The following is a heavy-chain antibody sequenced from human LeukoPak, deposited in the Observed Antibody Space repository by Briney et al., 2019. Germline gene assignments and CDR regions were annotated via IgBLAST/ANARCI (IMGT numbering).Heavy chain of an antibody. Sequence: GGFLRLSCAASGFTFRSYGMSWVRQAPGKGLEWVSAISGSGSSTYYADSVKGRFTISRDNSKNTLYLQMNSLRAEDTALYYCAKYASNYYYYYMDVWGEGTTVTVSS. CDR2: ISGSGSST. CDR3: AKYASNYYYYYMDV. J-gene: IGHJ6*03. CDR1: GFTFRSYG. V-gene: IGHV3-23*01.